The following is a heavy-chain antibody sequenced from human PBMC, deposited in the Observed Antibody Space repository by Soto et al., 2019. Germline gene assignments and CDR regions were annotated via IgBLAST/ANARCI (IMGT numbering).Heavy chain of an antibody. J-gene: IGHJ5*02. CDR3: ATEGRIKGTGFDP. V-gene: IGHV4-31*03. Sequence: QVQLQESGPGLVKPSQTLSLSCTVTGGSIGIGGYYWSWIRQHPGKGLEWIGYIYYSGTTQYNPSLKGRVAMSVDTSENQFSLKLSSVTVADTAVYYCATEGRIKGTGFDPWGQGTLVTVSS. CDR2: IYYSGTT. D-gene: IGHD1-20*01. CDR1: GGSIGIGGYY.